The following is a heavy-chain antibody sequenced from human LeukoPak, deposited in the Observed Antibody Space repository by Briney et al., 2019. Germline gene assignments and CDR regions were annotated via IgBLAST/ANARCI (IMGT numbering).Heavy chain of an antibody. CDR3: ARDMAYHDMLTGYEVSRFFDY. J-gene: IGHJ4*02. D-gene: IGHD3-9*01. Sequence: GGSLRLSCAASGLTVSTNYMRWIRQAPGKGLEWVSLIYAGGGTAYADSVKGQFTISRDNSKNTLYLQMNYVRAEDTAVYYCARDMAYHDMLTGYEVSRFFDYWGQGTLVTVSS. V-gene: IGHV3-53*01. CDR1: GLTVSTNY. CDR2: IYAGGGT.